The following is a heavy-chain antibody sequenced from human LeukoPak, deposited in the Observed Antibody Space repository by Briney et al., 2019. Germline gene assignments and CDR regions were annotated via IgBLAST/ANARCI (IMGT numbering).Heavy chain of an antibody. J-gene: IGHJ4*02. CDR3: ARDVGASGWPEYHFDN. CDR2: IRGSGGSA. Sequence: GGSLRLSCAASGFIFFSHAMTWVRQAPGKGLEWVSSIRGSGGSASYSDSVKGRFTISRDNSKKTLYLQMSSLRVEDTAVYYCARDVGASGWPEYHFDNWGQGTLVTVSS. V-gene: IGHV3-23*01. CDR1: GFIFFSHA. D-gene: IGHD6-19*01.